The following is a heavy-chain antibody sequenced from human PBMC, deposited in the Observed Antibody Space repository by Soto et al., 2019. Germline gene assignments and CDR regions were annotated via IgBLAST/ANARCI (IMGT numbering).Heavy chain of an antibody. CDR2: ISWNSGSI. J-gene: IGHJ4*02. D-gene: IGHD2-15*01. Sequence: EVQLVESGGGLVQPGRSLRLSCAASGFTFDDYAMHWVRQAPGKGLEWVSGISWNSGSIGYADSVKGRFTISRDNAKNSLYLQMNSLRAEDTALYYCAKDIVHLSEVVVAATWDYWGQGTLVTVSS. V-gene: IGHV3-9*01. CDR1: GFTFDDYA. CDR3: AKDIVHLSEVVVAATWDY.